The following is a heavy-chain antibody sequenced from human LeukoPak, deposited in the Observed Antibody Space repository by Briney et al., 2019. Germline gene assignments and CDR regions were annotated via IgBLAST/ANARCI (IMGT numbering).Heavy chain of an antibody. V-gene: IGHV3-74*01. CDR2: IKSDGSST. Sequence: PGGSLRLSCAASGFTFSNYWTHSVRHAPGKGLVWVSRIKSDGSSTIYAASVKGRFTISSDNAKNPLSLQMNSLRAEDTAVYYCARVWCSSTSCYTSPLVYWGQGTLVTVST. J-gene: IGHJ4*02. D-gene: IGHD2-2*02. CDR1: GFTFSNYW. CDR3: ARVWCSSTSCYTSPLVY.